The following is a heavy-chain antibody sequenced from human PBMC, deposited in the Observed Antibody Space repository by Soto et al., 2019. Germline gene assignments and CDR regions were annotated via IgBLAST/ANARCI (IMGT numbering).Heavy chain of an antibody. V-gene: IGHV3-30*18. CDR2: ILYDGSNN. D-gene: IGHD3-22*01. CDR1: GFTFSSYG. J-gene: IGHJ4*02. Sequence: GGSLRLFCAASGFTFSSYGMHWVRQAPGKGLGWVAVILYDGSNNYYADSVKGRFTISRDNSKNTLYLEMNGLRAEDRAGYDCAKDQPLYSSCYSNQFDDWGQGTLVTVSS. CDR3: AKDQPLYSSCYSNQFDD.